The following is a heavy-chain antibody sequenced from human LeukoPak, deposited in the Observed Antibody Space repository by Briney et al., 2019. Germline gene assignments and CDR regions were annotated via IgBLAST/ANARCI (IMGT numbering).Heavy chain of an antibody. D-gene: IGHD5-24*01. CDR1: GFTFSNYN. Sequence: GGSLRLSCAASGFTFSNYNMNWVRQAPGKGLEWVSYITSRSSSIYYADSVKGRFTISRDNAQNSLYLQMNSLRDEDTAVYYCAKFQGGYNVGDAFDMWGQGTMVTVSS. V-gene: IGHV3-48*02. J-gene: IGHJ3*02. CDR3: AKFQGGYNVGDAFDM. CDR2: ITSRSSSI.